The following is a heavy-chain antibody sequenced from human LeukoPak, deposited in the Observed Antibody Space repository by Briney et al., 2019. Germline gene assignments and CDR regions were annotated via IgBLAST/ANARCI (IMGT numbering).Heavy chain of an antibody. CDR1: GASISSSY. CDR3: AKNSGSYSRVAFDI. D-gene: IGHD1-26*01. V-gene: IGHV4-4*07. Sequence: PSETLSLTCTVSGASISSSYCTWIRQPAGEGLEWIGRMSSGGSTTYNPSFKGRVTMSLDTSKKQFSLNLTSVTAADTAVYYCAKNSGSYSRVAFDIWGQGTMVTVSS. CDR2: MSSGGST. J-gene: IGHJ3*02.